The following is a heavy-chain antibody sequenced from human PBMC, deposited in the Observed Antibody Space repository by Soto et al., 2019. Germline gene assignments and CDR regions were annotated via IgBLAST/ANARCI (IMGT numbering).Heavy chain of an antibody. CDR3: ARGVYSSSWYVDY. J-gene: IGHJ4*02. CDR1: GGSISSSNW. Sequence: SETLSLTCAVSGGSISSSNWWSWVRQPPGKGLEWIGEIYHSGSTNYNPSLKNRVTISVDKSKNQFSRKLSSVTAADTAVYYCARGVYSSSWYVDYWGQGTLVTVSS. D-gene: IGHD6-13*01. V-gene: IGHV4-4*02. CDR2: IYHSGST.